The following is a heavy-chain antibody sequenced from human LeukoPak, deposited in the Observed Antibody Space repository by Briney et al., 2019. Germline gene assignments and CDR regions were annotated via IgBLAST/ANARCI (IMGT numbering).Heavy chain of an antibody. J-gene: IGHJ4*02. V-gene: IGHV3-21*01. CDR2: ISSSSRYI. CDR3: ARDRPYYDSSGLDYFDY. CDR1: GFTFSSNS. Sequence: PGGSLRLSCAASGFTFSSNSMNWVRQAPGKGLEGGSSISSSSRYIYYADSVKGRFTISRDNAKNSLYLQMNSLRAEDTAVYYCARDRPYYDSSGLDYFDYWGQGTLVTVSS. D-gene: IGHD3-22*01.